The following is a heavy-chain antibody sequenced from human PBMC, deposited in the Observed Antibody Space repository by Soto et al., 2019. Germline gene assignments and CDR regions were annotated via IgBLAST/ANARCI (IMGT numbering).Heavy chain of an antibody. CDR2: IYYSGST. CDR1: GGSISSGGYY. J-gene: IGHJ6*02. CDR3: ARGQRKEWFEAKYGMDV. Sequence: PSETLSLTCTVSGGSISSGGYYWTWIRQHPGKGLEWIGYIYYSGSTYYNPSLKSRITISVDTSKNQFSLKLTSVTAADTAVYYCARGQRKEWFEAKYGMDVWGQGTTVTVS. V-gene: IGHV4-31*03. D-gene: IGHD3-3*01.